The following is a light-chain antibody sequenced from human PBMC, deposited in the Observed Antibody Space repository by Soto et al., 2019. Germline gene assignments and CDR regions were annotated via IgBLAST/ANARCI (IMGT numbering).Light chain of an antibody. CDR2: DAS. V-gene: IGKV3-15*01. CDR1: QNIDRK. CDR3: QHYKSWPYT. J-gene: IGKJ2*01. Sequence: ETLMTQSPVTLSVSPGDRATLSCRARQNIDRKLAWDQQKPGQAPRLLVYDASTRATGIPATFSGSGSGTEFALNKASLHTEDFAFYYCQHYKSWPYTFGQGTKLEIK.